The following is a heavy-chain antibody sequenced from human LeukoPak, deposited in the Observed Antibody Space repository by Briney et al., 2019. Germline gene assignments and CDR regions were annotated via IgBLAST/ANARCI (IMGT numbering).Heavy chain of an antibody. Sequence: SETLSLTCAVYGGSFSGYYWSWIRQPPGEGLEWIGEINHSGSTNYNPSLKSRVTISVDTSKNQFSLKLSSVTATDTAVYYCARNFNYYGSGSYYSYWGQGTLVTVSS. J-gene: IGHJ4*02. CDR3: ARNFNYYGSGSYYSY. CDR1: GGSFSGYY. V-gene: IGHV4-34*01. CDR2: INHSGST. D-gene: IGHD3-10*01.